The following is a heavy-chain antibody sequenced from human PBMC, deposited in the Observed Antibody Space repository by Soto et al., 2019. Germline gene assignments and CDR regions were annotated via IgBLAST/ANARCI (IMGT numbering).Heavy chain of an antibody. CDR2: IIPIFGTA. CDR3: AREMLVQAAIGYYYWGRYV. D-gene: IGHD2-2*01. V-gene: IGHV1-69*06. J-gene: IGHJ6*02. Sequence: SSVKVSCKASGGPFSSYAISWVRQAPGQGLEWMGGIIPIFGTANYAQKFQGRVTITADKSTSTAYMELSSLRSEDTAVYHCAREMLVQAAIGYYYWGRYVWA. CDR1: GGPFSSYA.